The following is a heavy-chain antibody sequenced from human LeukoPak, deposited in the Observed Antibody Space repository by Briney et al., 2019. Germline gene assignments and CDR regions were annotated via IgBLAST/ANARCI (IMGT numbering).Heavy chain of an antibody. CDR1: GYTFTSYG. V-gene: IGHV1-18*01. J-gene: IGHJ4*02. CDR3: ARAGITMARGVIITKYYFDY. Sequence: ASVKVSCKASGYTFTSYGISWVRQAPGQGLEWMGWISAYNGNTNYAQKLQGRVTMTTDTSTSTAYMELRSLRSDDTAVYYCARAGITMARGVIITKYYFDYWGQGTLVTVSS. D-gene: IGHD3-10*01. CDR2: ISAYNGNT.